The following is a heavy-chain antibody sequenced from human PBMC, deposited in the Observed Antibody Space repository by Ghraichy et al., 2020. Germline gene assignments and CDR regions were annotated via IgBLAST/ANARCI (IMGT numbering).Heavy chain of an antibody. D-gene: IGHD3-9*01. CDR3: AHTRYYDILTGHKYFYYMDV. Sequence: TLSLTLTCTFSGFSLNTNKVGVGWVRQPPGKALEWLALVYWDDDQRYSPSLRNRLTITKDPSRDQVVLTMTDMHPVDTATYYCAHTRYYDILTGHKYFYYMDVWGKGTPVAVSS. J-gene: IGHJ6*03. CDR1: GFSLNTNKVG. V-gene: IGHV2-5*02. CDR2: VYWDDDQ.